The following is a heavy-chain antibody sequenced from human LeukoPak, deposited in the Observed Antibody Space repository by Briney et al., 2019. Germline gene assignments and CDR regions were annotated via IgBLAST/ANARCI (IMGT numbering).Heavy chain of an antibody. Sequence: SQTLSLTCSVSGGSISSGSYYWSWIRQPPGKGLEWIGEIYHSGSTNYNPSLKSRVTISVDKSKNQFSLKLTSVTAADTAVYYCARDRPAAARPDAFDIWGQGTMVTVSS. CDR1: GGSISSGSYY. CDR3: ARDRPAAARPDAFDI. CDR2: IYHSGST. J-gene: IGHJ3*02. D-gene: IGHD6-6*01. V-gene: IGHV4-30-2*01.